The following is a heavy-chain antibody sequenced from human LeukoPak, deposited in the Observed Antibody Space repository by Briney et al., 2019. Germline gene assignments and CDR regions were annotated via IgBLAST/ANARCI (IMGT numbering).Heavy chain of an antibody. CDR1: GGSINSNSFY. Sequence: SETLSLTCTVSGGSINSNSFYWGWLRQPPGKGLEWIGSGNYSGSTSYNPSLKGRVTISVDTSRNQFSLRLSSVTAADTAVYFCARLRAIGTPPTYDYWGQGTLVTVSS. CDR3: ARLRAIGTPPTYDY. CDR2: GNYSGST. J-gene: IGHJ4*02. V-gene: IGHV4-39*01.